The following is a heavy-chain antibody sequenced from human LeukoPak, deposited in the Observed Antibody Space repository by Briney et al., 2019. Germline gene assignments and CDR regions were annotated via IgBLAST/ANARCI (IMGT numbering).Heavy chain of an antibody. V-gene: IGHV3-23*01. CDR3: AKDPPLYYDYVWGSYRCNYFDY. Sequence: PGGSLRLSCAASGFTFSSYGMPWVRQAPGKGLEWVSAISGSGGSTYYADSVKGRFTISRDNSKNTLYLQMNSLRAEDTAVYYCAKDPPLYYDYVWGSYRCNYFDYWGQGTLVTVSS. J-gene: IGHJ4*02. CDR2: ISGSGGST. CDR1: GFTFSSYG. D-gene: IGHD3-16*02.